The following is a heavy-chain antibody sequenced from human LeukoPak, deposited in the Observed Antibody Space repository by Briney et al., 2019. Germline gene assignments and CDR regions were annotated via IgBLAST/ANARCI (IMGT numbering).Heavy chain of an antibody. D-gene: IGHD4/OR15-4a*01. CDR3: SSSDYVYYFDY. CDR2: ISYSGTT. J-gene: IGHJ4*02. CDR1: GGSMRGYY. V-gene: IGHV4-59*08. Sequence: SETLSLTCTVSGGSMRGYYWSWIRQPPGKGLEWIGYISYSGTTNYNPSLKSRAAISVDTSKNQFSLKLSSVTAAGTAVYYCSSSDYVYYFDYWGQGTLVTVSS.